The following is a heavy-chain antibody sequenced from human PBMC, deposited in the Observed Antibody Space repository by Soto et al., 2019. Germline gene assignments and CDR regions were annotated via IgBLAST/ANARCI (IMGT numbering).Heavy chain of an antibody. CDR2: IIPIFGTA. CDR1: GGTFSSYA. J-gene: IGHJ2*01. Sequence: QVQLVQSGAEVKKPGSSVKVSCKASGGTFSSYAISWVRQAPGQGLEWMGGIIPIFGTANYAQKFQGRVTITAEESQSKAYMERSSLRSEDTAGYYCARSTVVTRYWYFDLWGRGTLVTVSS. V-gene: IGHV1-69*12. D-gene: IGHD2-15*01. CDR3: ARSTVVTRYWYFDL.